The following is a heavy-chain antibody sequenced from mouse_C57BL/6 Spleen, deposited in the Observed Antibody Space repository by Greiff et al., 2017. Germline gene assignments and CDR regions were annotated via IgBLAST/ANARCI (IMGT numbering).Heavy chain of an antibody. Sequence: VQLQQSGPGLVAPSQSLSITCTVSGFSLTSYGVHWVRQPPGKGLEWLVVIWSDGSTTYNSALKSRLSISKDNSNSHVFLKMNSLQTDDTAMYYCARHASYYGSSYYAMGYWGQGTSVTVSS. CDR1: GFSLTSYG. J-gene: IGHJ4*01. CDR3: ARHASYYGSSYYAMGY. D-gene: IGHD1-1*01. CDR2: IWSDGST. V-gene: IGHV2-6-1*01.